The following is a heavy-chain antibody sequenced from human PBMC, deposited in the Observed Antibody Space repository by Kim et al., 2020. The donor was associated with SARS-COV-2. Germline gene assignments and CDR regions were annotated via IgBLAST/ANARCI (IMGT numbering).Heavy chain of an antibody. CDR3: AGRSDCSSTSCYVGWFDP. V-gene: IGHV4-34*01. CDR2: INHSGST. CDR1: GGSFSGYY. J-gene: IGHJ5*02. Sequence: SETLSLTCAVYGGSFSGYYWSWIRQPPGKGLEWIGEINHSGSTNYNPSLKSRVTISVDTSKNQFSLKLSSVTAADTAVYYCAGRSDCSSTSCYVGWFDPWGQGTLVTVSS. D-gene: IGHD2-2*01.